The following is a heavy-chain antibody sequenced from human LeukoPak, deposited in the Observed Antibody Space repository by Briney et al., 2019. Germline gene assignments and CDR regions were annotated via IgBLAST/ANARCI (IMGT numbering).Heavy chain of an antibody. CDR2: IIPIFGTA. CDR1: GGTFSSYA. CDR3: ARLPLRSIAVGYYGMDV. Sequence: SVKVSCKASGGTFSSYAISWVRQAPGQGLEWMGGIIPIFGTANYAQKFRGRVTITADESTSTAYMELSSLRSEDTAVYYCARLPLRSIAVGYYGMDVWGQGTTVTVSS. J-gene: IGHJ6*02. D-gene: IGHD6-6*01. V-gene: IGHV1-69*01.